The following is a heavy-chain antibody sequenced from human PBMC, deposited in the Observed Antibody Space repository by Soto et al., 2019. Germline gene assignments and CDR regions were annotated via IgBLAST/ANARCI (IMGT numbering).Heavy chain of an antibody. Sequence: QVQLQQWGAGLLKPSETLSLTCAVYGGSFSGYYWSWIRQPPGKGLEWIGEINHSGSTNYNPSLKSRVTISVDTPKNQFSLKLSSVTAADTAVYYCARGAAAGSSWFDPWGQGTLVTVSS. CDR3: ARGAAAGSSWFDP. J-gene: IGHJ5*02. CDR1: GGSFSGYY. D-gene: IGHD6-13*01. CDR2: INHSGST. V-gene: IGHV4-34*01.